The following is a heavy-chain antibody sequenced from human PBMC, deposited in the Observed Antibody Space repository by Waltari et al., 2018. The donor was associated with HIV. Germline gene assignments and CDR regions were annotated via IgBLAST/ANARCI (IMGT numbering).Heavy chain of an antibody. J-gene: IGHJ1*01. D-gene: IGHD2-15*01. Sequence: HLIQSTSALKRPGASVTISCQVPGYPLSDLSMQWVRQGRGQRLEWMGGFDPKNGKPVYSQRFWGRVSLAEDTSEDTAFLELNRLTSDDTAVYYCVTLYNESPLYSNFWGRGTLVTV. CDR1: GYPLSDLS. V-gene: IGHV1-24*01. CDR2: FDPKNGKP. CDR3: VTLYNESPLYSNF.